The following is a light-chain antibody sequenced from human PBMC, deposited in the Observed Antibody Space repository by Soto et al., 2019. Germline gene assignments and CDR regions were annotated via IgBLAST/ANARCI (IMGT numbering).Light chain of an antibody. CDR3: HQRQSWPRT. CDR1: QYINTR. CDR2: QTS. Sequence: EIVLPQSPATLSSFPGDRVPLSCRASQYINTRLAWYQHRPGQAPRLLIYQTSIRAAGIPARFSASGSGTDFTLTISDVQPEDFALYYCHQRQSWPRTVGQGTKVDNK. J-gene: IGKJ1*01. V-gene: IGKV3-11*01.